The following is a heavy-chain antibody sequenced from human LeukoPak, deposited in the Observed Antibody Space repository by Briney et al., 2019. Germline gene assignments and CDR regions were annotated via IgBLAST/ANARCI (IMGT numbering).Heavy chain of an antibody. CDR1: GGSFSGYY. CDR3: ARARVATSPEYYYYYYMDV. D-gene: IGHD5-12*01. CDR2: INHSGST. J-gene: IGHJ6*03. Sequence: PSETLSLTCAVYGGSFSGYYWSWIRQPPGKGLEWIGEINHSGSTNYNPSLKSRVTISVDTSKNQFSLKLSSVTAADTAVYYCARARVATSPEYYYYYYMDVWGKGTTVTISS. V-gene: IGHV4-34*01.